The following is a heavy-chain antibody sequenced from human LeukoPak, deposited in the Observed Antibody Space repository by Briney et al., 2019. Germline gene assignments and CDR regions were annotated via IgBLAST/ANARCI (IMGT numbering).Heavy chain of an antibody. CDR3: ARVRVYDYVWDLFY. CDR1: GYTFTSYG. D-gene: IGHD3-16*01. J-gene: IGHJ4*02. Sequence: ASVKVSCKASGYTFTSYGISWVGQAPGQGLEWMGWISAYNGNTNYAQKLQGRVTMTTDTSTSTAYMELRSLRSDDTAVYYCARVRVYDYVWDLFYWGQGTLVTVSS. CDR2: ISAYNGNT. V-gene: IGHV1-18*01.